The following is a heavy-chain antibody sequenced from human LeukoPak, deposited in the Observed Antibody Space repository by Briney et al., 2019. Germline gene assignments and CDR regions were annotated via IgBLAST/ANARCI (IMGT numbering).Heavy chain of an antibody. CDR1: GFTFSSYS. CDR2: ISSSSSYI. D-gene: IGHD3-22*01. V-gene: IGHV3-21*01. CDR3: AKDYYDSSGYYGY. Sequence: GGSLRLSCAASGFTFSSYSMNWVRQAPGKGLEWVSSISSSSSYIYYADSVKGRFTISRDNAKNSLYLQMNSLRAEDTAVYYCAKDYYDSSGYYGYWGQGTLVTVSS. J-gene: IGHJ4*02.